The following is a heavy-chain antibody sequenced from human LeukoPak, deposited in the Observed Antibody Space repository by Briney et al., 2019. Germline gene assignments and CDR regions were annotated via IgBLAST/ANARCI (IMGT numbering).Heavy chain of an antibody. CDR3: ARDRSGTFDY. D-gene: IGHD2-15*01. V-gene: IGHV3-33*08. CDR2: IWYDGSNK. Sequence: PGGSLRLSCAASGFTFSSYEMNWVRQAPGKGLEWVALIWYDGSNKYYADSVKGRFTISRDNSRNTLYLQMNSLRAEDTAVYYCARDRSGTFDYWGQGTLVTVSS. J-gene: IGHJ4*02. CDR1: GFTFSSYE.